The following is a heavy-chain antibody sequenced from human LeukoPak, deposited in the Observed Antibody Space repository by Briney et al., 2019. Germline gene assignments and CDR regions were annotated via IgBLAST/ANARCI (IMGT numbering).Heavy chain of an antibody. J-gene: IGHJ4*02. CDR1: GGSFSGYY. D-gene: IGHD3-3*01. CDR2: INHSGST. CDR3: ARDPIFGVVIPPFDY. Sequence: SETLSLTCAVYGGSFSGYYWSWIRQPPGKGLEWIGEINHSGSTNYNPSLKSRVTISVDTSKNQFSLKLSSVTAADTAVYYCARDPIFGVVIPPFDYWGQGTLVTVSS. V-gene: IGHV4-34*01.